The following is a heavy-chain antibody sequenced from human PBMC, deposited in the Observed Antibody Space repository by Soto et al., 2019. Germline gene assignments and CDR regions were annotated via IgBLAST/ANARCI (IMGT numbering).Heavy chain of an antibody. Sequence: EVQLVESGGGLVQPGGSLRLSCAASGFTFSSYWMHWVRQAPGKGLVWVSRINSDGSSTSYADSVKGRFTISRDNARNTLNLQMNSLRAEDTAVYDCARGGSLNWYFDLWGRGTLVTVSS. V-gene: IGHV3-74*01. D-gene: IGHD1-26*01. CDR3: ARGGSLNWYFDL. CDR2: INSDGSST. J-gene: IGHJ2*01. CDR1: GFTFSSYW.